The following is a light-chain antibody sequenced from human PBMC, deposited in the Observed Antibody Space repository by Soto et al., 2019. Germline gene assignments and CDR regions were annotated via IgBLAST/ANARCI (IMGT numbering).Light chain of an antibody. J-gene: IGKJ5*01. Sequence: DIQMTQYPSSLSASVADRVTITCRASQSIRRSLNWYQQKPGKAPNLLIYAASTLQAGVPSRFSGSGSGTDFTLTISSLEPEDFAVYYCQQRNNWPITFGQGTRLEIK. CDR3: QQRNNWPIT. V-gene: IGKV1-39*01. CDR1: QSIRRS. CDR2: AAS.